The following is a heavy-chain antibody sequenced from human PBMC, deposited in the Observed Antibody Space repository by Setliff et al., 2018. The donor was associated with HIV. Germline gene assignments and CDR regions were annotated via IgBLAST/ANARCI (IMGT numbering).Heavy chain of an antibody. J-gene: IGHJ6*03. D-gene: IGHD6-13*01. Sequence: ASVKVSCKASGYTFTSYDINWVRQATGQGLEWMGWMNPNSGNTGYAQKFQGRVTITRNTSISTAYMELSSLRSEDTAVYYCARVSRGGWQQLARWDYYYMDVWGKGTTVTV. CDR3: ARVSRGGWQQLARWDYYYMDV. V-gene: IGHV1-8*03. CDR1: GYTFTSYD. CDR2: MNPNSGNT.